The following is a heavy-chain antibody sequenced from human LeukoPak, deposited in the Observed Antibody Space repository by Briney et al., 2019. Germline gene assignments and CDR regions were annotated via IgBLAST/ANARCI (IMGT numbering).Heavy chain of an antibody. CDR3: ARGSYHTAFDY. D-gene: IGHD3-10*01. J-gene: IGHJ4*02. Sequence: ASVKVSCKASGYTFTSYGISWVRQAPGQGLEWMGWINPNSGGTNYAQKFQGRVTMTRDTSISTAYMELSRLRSDDTAVYYCARGSYHTAFDYWGQGTLVTVSS. V-gene: IGHV1-2*02. CDR1: GYTFTSYG. CDR2: INPNSGGT.